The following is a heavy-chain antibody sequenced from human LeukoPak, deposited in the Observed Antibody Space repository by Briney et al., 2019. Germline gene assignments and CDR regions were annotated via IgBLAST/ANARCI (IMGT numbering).Heavy chain of an antibody. CDR3: AKDRRATLAGTWIDY. CDR2: ISWNSGSI. V-gene: IGHV3-9*03. Sequence: GGSLRLSCAASGFTFSTYAMHWVRQAPGKGLEWVSGISWNSGSIGYADSVKGRFTISRDNAKNSLYLQMNSLRAEDMALYYCAKDRRATLAGTWIDYWGQGTLVTVSS. D-gene: IGHD6-19*01. CDR1: GFTFSTYA. J-gene: IGHJ4*02.